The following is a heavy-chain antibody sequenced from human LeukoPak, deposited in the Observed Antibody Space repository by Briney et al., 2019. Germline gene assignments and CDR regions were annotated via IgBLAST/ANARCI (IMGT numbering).Heavy chain of an antibody. Sequence: GGSLRLSCAASGFTFSSHWMHWVRQAPGKGLVWVSRINSDGSSISYADSVKGRFTISRDNAKNTLYLQMNSLRAEDTAVYYCARSKWELFSPLDYWGQGTLVTVSS. CDR2: INSDGSSI. J-gene: IGHJ4*02. V-gene: IGHV3-74*01. CDR3: ARSKWELFSPLDY. CDR1: GFTFSSHW. D-gene: IGHD1-26*01.